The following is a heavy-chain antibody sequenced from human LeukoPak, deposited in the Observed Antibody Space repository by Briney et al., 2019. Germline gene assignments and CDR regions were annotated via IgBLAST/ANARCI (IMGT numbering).Heavy chain of an antibody. CDR2: INPSGGST. V-gene: IGHV1-46*01. J-gene: IGHJ4*02. CDR1: GYTFTSYY. Sequence: ASVTLSCKASGYTFTSYYMHWVRQAPGQGLEWMGIINPSGGSTSYAQQRQGRGTMTRDTSTSTVYMVLSSLRSEDTAVYYCARDGVRIAVAGTRYDYWGPGTLLRVPS. D-gene: IGHD6-19*01. CDR3: ARDGVRIAVAGTRYDY.